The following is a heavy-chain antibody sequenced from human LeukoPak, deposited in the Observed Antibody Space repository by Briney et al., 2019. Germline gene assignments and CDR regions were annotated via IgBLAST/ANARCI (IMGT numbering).Heavy chain of an antibody. CDR1: GGSFSGYY. Sequence: SETLSLTCAVYGGSFSGYYWSWIRQPPGKGLEWIGEINHSGSTNYNPSLKSRVTISVDTSKNQFSLKLSSVTAADTAVYYCARAIGYRSGGSCFDDYWGQGTLVTVSS. CDR2: INHSGST. CDR3: ARAIGYRSGGSCFDDY. J-gene: IGHJ4*02. D-gene: IGHD2-15*01. V-gene: IGHV4-34*01.